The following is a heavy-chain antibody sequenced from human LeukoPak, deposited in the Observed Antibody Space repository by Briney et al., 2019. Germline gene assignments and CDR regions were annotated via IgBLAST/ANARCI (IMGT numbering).Heavy chain of an antibody. D-gene: IGHD6-13*01. CDR3: AHRLYGSTWYDY. Sequence: SGPTLVKPPQPLTLTCTFSGFSLSTGGVGVGWSRQPPGKALEWLALIYWNDDKRYSPSLKSRLTITKDTSKNQVVLTMTNMDPVDTATYYCAHRLYGSTWYDYWGQGTLVTVSS. CDR1: GFSLSTGGVG. J-gene: IGHJ4*02. V-gene: IGHV2-5*01. CDR2: IYWNDDK.